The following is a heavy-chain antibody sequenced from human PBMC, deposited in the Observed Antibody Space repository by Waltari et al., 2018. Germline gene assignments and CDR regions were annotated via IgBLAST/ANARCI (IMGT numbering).Heavy chain of an antibody. CDR2: IIPIFGTA. Sequence: QVQLVQSGAEVKKPGSSVKVSCKASGGTVSRYAISWVRQAPGQGLEWMGGIIPIFGTANYAQKFQGRVTITADESTSTAYMELSSLRSEDTAVYYCARVRGIAVENYYFDYWGQGTLVTVSS. CDR3: ARVRGIAVENYYFDY. J-gene: IGHJ4*02. CDR1: GGTVSRYA. V-gene: IGHV1-69*12. D-gene: IGHD6-19*01.